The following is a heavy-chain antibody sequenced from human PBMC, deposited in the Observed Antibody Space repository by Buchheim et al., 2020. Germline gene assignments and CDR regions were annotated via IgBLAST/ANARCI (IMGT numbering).Heavy chain of an antibody. CDR1: GYSFTNYW. CDR2: IYPGDSDA. Sequence: EVQLVQSGAEVKKPGESLKISCKGSGYSFTNYWIGWVRQMPGKGLEWMGIIYPGDSDARYSPSFQGQVTISVDKSISTAYPQWSSLEASDSAIYYCARRLNYGSGSFSPNWFDPWGQGTL. J-gene: IGHJ5*02. CDR3: ARRLNYGSGSFSPNWFDP. V-gene: IGHV5-51*01. D-gene: IGHD3-10*01.